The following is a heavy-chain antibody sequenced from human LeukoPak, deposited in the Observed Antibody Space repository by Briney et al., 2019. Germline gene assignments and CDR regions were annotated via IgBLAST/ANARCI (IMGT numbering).Heavy chain of an antibody. Sequence: PSETLSLTCTVSGASINSNFWSWVRQSPGKGLEWIAYIYYSGEIKYNPSLRSRVTISLDTSKNQVSLKLSSVTAADTAVYYCARDYYDSSGYYYPFDYWGQGTLVTVSS. CDR3: ARDYYDSSGYYYPFDY. V-gene: IGHV4-59*01. CDR1: GASINSNF. CDR2: IYYSGEI. J-gene: IGHJ4*02. D-gene: IGHD3-22*01.